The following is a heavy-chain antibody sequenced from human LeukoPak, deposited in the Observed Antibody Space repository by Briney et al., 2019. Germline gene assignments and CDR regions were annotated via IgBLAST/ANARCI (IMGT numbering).Heavy chain of an antibody. V-gene: IGHV1-18*01. CDR2: ISGYNDNT. D-gene: IGHD6-19*01. J-gene: IGHJ4*02. Sequence: ASVKVSCKASGYTFTSYGISWVRQAPGQGLEWMGWISGYNDNTNYAQKLQGRVTMTTDTSTSTAYMEVRSLRSDDTAVYYCARDLTSAGSSGWYGSLDYWGQGTLVTVSS. CDR1: GYTFTSYG. CDR3: ARDLTSAGSSGWYGSLDY.